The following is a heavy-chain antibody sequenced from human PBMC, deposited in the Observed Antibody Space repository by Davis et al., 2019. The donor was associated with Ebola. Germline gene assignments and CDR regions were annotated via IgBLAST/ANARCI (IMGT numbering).Heavy chain of an antibody. CDR1: GFTFSSYW. CDR3: ARATVTHYYYYGMDV. D-gene: IGHD4-11*01. CDR2: INSDGSST. J-gene: IGHJ6*02. V-gene: IGHV3-74*01. Sequence: GESLKISCAASGFTFSSYWMHWVRQAPGKGLVWVSRINSDGSSTSYADSVKGRFTISRDNAKNTLYLQMNSLRAEDTAVYYCARATVTHYYYYGMDVWGQGTTVTVSS.